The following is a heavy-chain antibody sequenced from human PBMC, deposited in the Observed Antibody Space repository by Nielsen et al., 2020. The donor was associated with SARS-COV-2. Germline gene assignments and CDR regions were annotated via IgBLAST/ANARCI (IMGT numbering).Heavy chain of an antibody. V-gene: IGHV3-23*01. CDR2: ISGSDGST. CDR3: VRGLQVPNGLAHR. D-gene: IGHD3-16*01. CDR1: GFTFSSYA. Sequence: GESLKISCAASGFTFSSYAMSWVRQAPGKGLEWVSAISGSDGSTYYADSVKGRFTISRDNAKNTLYLQMNSLRAEDTAVYYCVRGLQVPNGLAHRWGQGTLVTVSS. J-gene: IGHJ4*02.